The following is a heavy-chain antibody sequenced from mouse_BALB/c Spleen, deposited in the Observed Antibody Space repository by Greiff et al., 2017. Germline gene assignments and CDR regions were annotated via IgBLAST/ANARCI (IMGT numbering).Heavy chain of an antibody. CDR2: ISSGGSYT. CDR3: ARGIPLGSMDD. CDR1: GFTFSSYA. Sequence: EVQGVESGGGLVKPGGSLKLSCAASGFTFSSYAMSWVRQSPEKRLEWVAEISSGGSYTYYPDTVTGRFTISRDNAKNTLYLEMSSLRSEDTAMYYCARGIPLGSMDDWGQGTSVTGSS. D-gene: IGHD3-2*02. J-gene: IGHJ4*01. V-gene: IGHV5-9-4*01.